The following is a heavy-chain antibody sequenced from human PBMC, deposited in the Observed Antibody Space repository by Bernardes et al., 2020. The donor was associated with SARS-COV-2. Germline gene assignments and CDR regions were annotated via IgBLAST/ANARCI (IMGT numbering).Heavy chain of an antibody. J-gene: IGHJ4*02. CDR2: IYVNSNT. V-gene: IGHV3-53*01. Sequence: SLIRSCAASELLVESNYMSWVRETPGQGLEWVAVIYVNSNTQYADSVKDRFTISRDNSKNTLYLQMSSLRAEDTAVYYCTRGGPRSVMDYWGQGTLVTVSS. D-gene: IGHD3-16*01. CDR1: ELLVESNY. CDR3: TRGGPRSVMDY.